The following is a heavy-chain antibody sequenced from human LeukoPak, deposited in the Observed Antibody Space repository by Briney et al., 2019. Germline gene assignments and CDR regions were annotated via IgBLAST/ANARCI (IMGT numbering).Heavy chain of an antibody. CDR3: ARVGYSFSINDWSRTGLGAYPTKYYYYMVV. CDR1: GGSLENNH. Sequence: PSETLSLTCAVSGGSLENNHWAWIRLPAGKGLEWIGEINPSGGTNHNPSLMSRVSMSVDTSKNQISLRVSSVTAADTAVYYCARVGYSFSINDWSRTGLGAYPTKYYYYMVVWGKGTTVTVSS. D-gene: IGHD5-18*01. V-gene: IGHV4-34*01. CDR2: INPSGGT. J-gene: IGHJ6*03.